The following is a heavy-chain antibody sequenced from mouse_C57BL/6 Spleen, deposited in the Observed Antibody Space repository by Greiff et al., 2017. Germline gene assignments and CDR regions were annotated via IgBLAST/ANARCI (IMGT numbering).Heavy chain of an antibody. D-gene: IGHD1-1*01. Sequence: VQLKESGAELVKPGASVKLSCKASGYTFTSYWMQWVKQRPGQGLAWIGEIDPSDSYTNYNQKFKGKAPLTVDTSSSTAYMQLSSLTSEDSAVYYCARRNYYGSSYLDYWGQGTTLTVSS. CDR3: ARRNYYGSSYLDY. CDR2: IDPSDSYT. V-gene: IGHV1-50*01. J-gene: IGHJ2*01. CDR1: GYTFTSYW.